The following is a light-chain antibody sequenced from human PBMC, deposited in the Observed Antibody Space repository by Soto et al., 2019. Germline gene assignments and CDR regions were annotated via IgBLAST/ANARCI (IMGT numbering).Light chain of an antibody. CDR2: DAS. V-gene: IGKV3-11*01. CDR3: QQRSNWVT. Sequence: EIVLTQSPATLSLSPGERATLSCRASQSVSSYLAWYQQKPGQAPRLLIYDASNRATSIPARFSGSGSGTDFTLTISSLEPEDFAVYYCQQRSNWVTFGPGTKVDIK. J-gene: IGKJ3*01. CDR1: QSVSSY.